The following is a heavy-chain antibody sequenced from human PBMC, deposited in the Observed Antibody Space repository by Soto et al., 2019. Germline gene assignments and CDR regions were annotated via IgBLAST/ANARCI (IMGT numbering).Heavy chain of an antibody. D-gene: IGHD1-26*01. Sequence: QVQLVQSGAEVKKPGSSVKVSCKASGGTFSSYSINWVRQAPGQGLEWMGEIIPIFGTANYAQQFQGRVTINADESTSTAYMELSSLRSEDTAVYYCARDGGRHSGGIDYWGQGTVVTVSS. J-gene: IGHJ4*02. CDR2: IIPIFGTA. V-gene: IGHV1-69*01. CDR1: GGTFSSYS. CDR3: ARDGGRHSGGIDY.